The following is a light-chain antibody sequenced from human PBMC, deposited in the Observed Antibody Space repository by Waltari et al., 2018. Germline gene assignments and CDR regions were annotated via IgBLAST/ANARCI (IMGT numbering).Light chain of an antibody. J-gene: IGLJ3*02. CDR1: RSNIGDNY. V-gene: IGLV1-51*01. Sequence: QSVLTQPPSVSAAPGQIVTISCSGGRSNIGDNYVSWYQHLPGAAPKRLIYDNKKRPSGIPDRFSGSKSGTSATLGITGLQTGDEADYYCGTWDTSLSAGVFGGGTKLTVL. CDR2: DNK. CDR3: GTWDTSLSAGV.